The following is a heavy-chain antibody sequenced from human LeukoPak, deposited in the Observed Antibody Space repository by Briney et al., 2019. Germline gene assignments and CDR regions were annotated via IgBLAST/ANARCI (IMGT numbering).Heavy chain of an antibody. D-gene: IGHD6-13*01. CDR3: ARHSPAAGTFFAS. J-gene: IGHJ4*02. CDR1: GGDLSSGTYC. Sequence: PSETLSLTCTVSGGDLSSGTYCWGWIRQSPGKGLEWIGSIYHSGGTYYNPPLKSRVTISIDKSKNQFSLKLRFMTAADTALYYCARHSPAAGTFFASWGQGILVTVPS. CDR2: IYHSGGT. V-gene: IGHV4-39*01.